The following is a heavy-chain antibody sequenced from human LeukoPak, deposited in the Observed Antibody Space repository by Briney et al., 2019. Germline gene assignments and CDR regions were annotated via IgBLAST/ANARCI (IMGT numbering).Heavy chain of an antibody. Sequence: GASVKVSCKASGYTFTSYYMHWVRQAPGQGLEWMGIINPSGGSTSYAQKFQGRVTMTRDTSTSTVYMELSSLRSEDTAVYYCARVLPRVAAAGTVNWFDPWGQGTLVTVSS. V-gene: IGHV1-46*01. D-gene: IGHD6-13*01. CDR3: ARVLPRVAAAGTVNWFDP. CDR2: INPSGGST. J-gene: IGHJ5*02. CDR1: GYTFTSYY.